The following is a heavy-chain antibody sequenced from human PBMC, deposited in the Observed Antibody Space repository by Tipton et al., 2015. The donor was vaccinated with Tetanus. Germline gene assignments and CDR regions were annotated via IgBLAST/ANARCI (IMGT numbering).Heavy chain of an antibody. J-gene: IGHJ4*02. CDR1: GFAFSSYQ. CDR2: ISSSGSTT. Sequence: AASGFAFSSYQMNWVRQAPGKGLEWISYISSSGSTTDSADSVKGRFTISRDDAKNSLYLQMNSLRAEDTAVYYCARDAGTTFGVVIIPGYFDSWGQGTLVTVSS. CDR3: ARDAGTTFGVVIIPGYFDS. D-gene: IGHD3-3*01. V-gene: IGHV3-48*03.